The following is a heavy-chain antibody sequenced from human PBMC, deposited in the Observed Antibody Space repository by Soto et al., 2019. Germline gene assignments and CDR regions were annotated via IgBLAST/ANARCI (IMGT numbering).Heavy chain of an antibody. J-gene: IGHJ4*02. V-gene: IGHV1-2*02. Sequence: XSVKVSCKASVYTFTAYYMHWVRQAPGQGLEWMGWINPNSGSTNYAQKFQGRVTMTRDTSISTAYMQLSRLTSDDTAVYYCARENLITMVRGVDSWGQGTLVTVSS. D-gene: IGHD3-10*01. CDR1: VYTFTAYY. CDR2: INPNSGST. CDR3: ARENLITMVRGVDS.